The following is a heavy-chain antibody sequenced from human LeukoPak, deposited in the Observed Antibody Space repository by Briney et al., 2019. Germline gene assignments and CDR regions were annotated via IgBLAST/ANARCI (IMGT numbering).Heavy chain of an antibody. Sequence: SETLSLTCTVSGGSISSYYWSWIRQPPGKGLEWIGYIYYSGSTNYNPSLKSRVTISVDTSKNQFSLKLSSVTAADTAVYYCSRLGYDYGDYWGQGTLVTVSS. D-gene: IGHD6-13*01. CDR3: SRLGYDYGDY. CDR1: GGSISSYY. CDR2: IYYSGST. V-gene: IGHV4-59*08. J-gene: IGHJ4*02.